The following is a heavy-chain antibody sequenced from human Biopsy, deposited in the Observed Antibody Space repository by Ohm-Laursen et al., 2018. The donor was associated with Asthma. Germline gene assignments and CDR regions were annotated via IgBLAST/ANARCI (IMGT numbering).Heavy chain of an antibody. Sequence: TLSLTCTVSGGSMSSSSYSWGWIRQPPGRGLEWIGSITYTGNTDIPSIRIRVTLSVDTSKNNFSLKLTTVTAADTAVFYCARHWNWGSFFDYWGQGMLVTVSS. CDR1: GGSMSSSSYS. J-gene: IGHJ4*02. CDR2: ITYTGNT. CDR3: ARHWNWGSFFDY. V-gene: IGHV4-39*01. D-gene: IGHD7-27*01.